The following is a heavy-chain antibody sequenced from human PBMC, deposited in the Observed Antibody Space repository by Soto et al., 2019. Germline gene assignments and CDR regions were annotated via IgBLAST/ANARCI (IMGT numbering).Heavy chain of an antibody. Sequence: ASVKVSCKASGYTFTSYGISWVRQAPGQGLEWMGWISAYNGNTNYSQKFQGRVTITRDTSTSTAYMELSSLRSDDTAVYYCASLEAMTWGQGTLVTVSS. CDR3: ASLEAMT. D-gene: IGHD5-18*01. V-gene: IGHV1-18*01. CDR2: ISAYNGNT. CDR1: GYTFTSYG. J-gene: IGHJ4*02.